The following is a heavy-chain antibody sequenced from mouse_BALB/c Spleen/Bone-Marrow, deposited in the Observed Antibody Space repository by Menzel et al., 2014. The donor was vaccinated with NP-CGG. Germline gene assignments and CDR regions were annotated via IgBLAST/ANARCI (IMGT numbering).Heavy chain of an antibody. CDR1: GYTFTSYW. CDR3: ARDDGYDAGFAWFGY. CDR2: INPSNGRT. D-gene: IGHD2-2*01. V-gene: IGHV1S81*02. Sequence: QVHVKQSGAELVKPGASVRLSCKASGYTFTSYWMHWVKQRPGQGLEWIGEINPSNGRTNYNEKFKSKATVTVDKSSSRAYMQLSSLTSEDSAVYYCARDDGYDAGFAWFGYWGQGTLVTVSA. J-gene: IGHJ3*01.